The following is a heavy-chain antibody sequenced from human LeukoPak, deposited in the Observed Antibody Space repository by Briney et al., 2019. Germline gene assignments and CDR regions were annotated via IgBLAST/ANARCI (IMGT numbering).Heavy chain of an antibody. D-gene: IGHD5-18*01. CDR3: VSPRGFSYGYFDH. CDR1: GGSISSSSAY. V-gene: IGHV4-39*01. Sequence: SETLSLTCTVSGGSISSSSAYWGWIRQPPGKGLEWIGSIYYSKNTYYNPSLKSRVTISADTSKNQFSLTLGSVSATDTAVYYCVSPRGFSYGYFDHWGQGTLVTVSS. CDR2: IYYSKNT. J-gene: IGHJ4*02.